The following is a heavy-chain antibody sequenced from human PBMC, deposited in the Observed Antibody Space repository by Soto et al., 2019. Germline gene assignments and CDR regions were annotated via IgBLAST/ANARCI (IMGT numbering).Heavy chain of an antibody. D-gene: IGHD5-18*01. Sequence: QVQLQESGPGLVKPSETLSLTCTVSGGSISSYYWSWIRQPPGKGLEWIGYIYYSGSTNYNPPLKSRVTISVDTSKNQFSLKLSSVTAADTAVYYCARYGYSYGLDYWGQGTLVTVSS. J-gene: IGHJ4*02. CDR3: ARYGYSYGLDY. CDR2: IYYSGST. CDR1: GGSISSYY. V-gene: IGHV4-59*01.